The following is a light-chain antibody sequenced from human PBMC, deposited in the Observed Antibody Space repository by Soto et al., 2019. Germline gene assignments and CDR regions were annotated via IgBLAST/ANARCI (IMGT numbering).Light chain of an antibody. Sequence: QSALTQPPSASGSPGQSVTISCTGASSDVGGYDFVSWYQQHPGKAPKLMIYDVTKRPSGVPHRFSGSKSGNTASLTVSGLQDDDDGDYYCSSYKGSSLPVAFGGGTKLTVL. V-gene: IGLV2-8*01. CDR3: SSYKGSSLPVA. CDR2: DVT. J-gene: IGLJ2*01. CDR1: SSDVGGYDF.